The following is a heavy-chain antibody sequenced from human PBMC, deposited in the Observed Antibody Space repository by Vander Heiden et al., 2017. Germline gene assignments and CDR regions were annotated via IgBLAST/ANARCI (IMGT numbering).Heavy chain of an antibody. J-gene: IGHJ4*02. CDR2: ISGSGGST. D-gene: IGHD6-19*01. Sequence: AISGSGGSTYYADSVKGRFTISRDNSKNTLYLQMNSLGAEDTAVYYCAKDRRGSGQISFFDYWGQGTLVTVSS. V-gene: IGHV3-23*01. CDR3: AKDRRGSGQISFFDY.